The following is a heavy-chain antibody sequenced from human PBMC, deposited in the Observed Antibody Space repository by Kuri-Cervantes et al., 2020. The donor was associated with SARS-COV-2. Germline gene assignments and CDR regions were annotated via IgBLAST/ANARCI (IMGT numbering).Heavy chain of an antibody. CDR3: ARVNLNYDFWSGYLH. V-gene: IGHV1-18*01. Sequence: ASVKVSCKASGYTFTSYGISWVRQAPGQGLEWMGWISAYNGGTNYAQKFQGRVTMTRDTSISTAYMELSRLRSDDTAVYYCARVNLNYDFWSGYLHWGQGTLVTVSS. J-gene: IGHJ1*01. CDR2: ISAYNGGT. D-gene: IGHD3-3*01. CDR1: GYTFTSYG.